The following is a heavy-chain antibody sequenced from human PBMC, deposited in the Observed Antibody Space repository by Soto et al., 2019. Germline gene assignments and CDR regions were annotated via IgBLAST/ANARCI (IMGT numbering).Heavy chain of an antibody. Sequence: KPSETLSLTCTVSGGSISSYYWSWIRQPPGKGLEWIGYIYYSGSTNYNPSLKSRVTISVDTSKNQFSLKLSSVTAADTAVYYCARGNYYYDSSIYPHYFDYWGQGTLVTVSS. J-gene: IGHJ4*02. V-gene: IGHV4-59*01. CDR1: GGSISSYY. CDR2: IYYSGST. D-gene: IGHD3-22*01. CDR3: ARGNYYYDSSIYPHYFDY.